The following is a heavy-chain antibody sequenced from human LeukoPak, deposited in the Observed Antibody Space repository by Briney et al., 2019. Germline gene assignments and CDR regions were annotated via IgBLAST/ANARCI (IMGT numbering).Heavy chain of an antibody. J-gene: IGHJ4*02. CDR1: GGTFSSYA. CDR2: IIPIFGTA. D-gene: IGHD1-26*01. V-gene: IGHV1-69*13. CDR3: ASNWELLSGFDY. Sequence: ASVKVSCKASGGTFSSYAISWVRQAPGQGLEWMGGIIPIFGTANYAQKFQGRVTITADESTSTAYMELSSLRSEDTAVYYCASNWELLSGFDYWGQGTLVTVSS.